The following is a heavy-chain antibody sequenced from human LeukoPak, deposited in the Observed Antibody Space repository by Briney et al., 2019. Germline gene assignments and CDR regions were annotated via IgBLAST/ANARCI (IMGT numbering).Heavy chain of an antibody. V-gene: IGHV3-30*18. D-gene: IGHD3-10*01. CDR1: GFTFSSYG. CDR3: AKGITPVRGAVVGTDY. CDR2: ISYDGSNK. J-gene: IGHJ4*02. Sequence: GGSLRLSCAASGFTFSSYGMHWVRQAPGKGLEWVSVISYDGSNKYYADSVKGRFTISRDNSKNTLYLQMNSLRAEDTAVYYCAKGITPVRGAVVGTDYWGQGTLVSVSS.